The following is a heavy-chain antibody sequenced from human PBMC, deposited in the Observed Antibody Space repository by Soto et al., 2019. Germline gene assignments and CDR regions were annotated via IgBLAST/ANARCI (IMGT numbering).Heavy chain of an antibody. Sequence: QVQLQQWGAGLLKPSETLSLNCAVTGGSLSGYYWSWIRQPPSKGLEWIGEVKDGGHTNYSPCIRGRVTISSDTSNNQFSLRLYSVTAAYTGVYYCARGQEGVVATHWDQGSLVTVSS. CDR2: VKDGGHT. V-gene: IGHV4-34*01. D-gene: IGHD5-12*01. CDR3: ARGQEGVVATH. J-gene: IGHJ4*02. CDR1: GGSLSGYY.